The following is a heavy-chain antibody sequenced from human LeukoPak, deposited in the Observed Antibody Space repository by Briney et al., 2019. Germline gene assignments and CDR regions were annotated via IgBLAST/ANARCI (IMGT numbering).Heavy chain of an antibody. CDR2: INAGNGNT. V-gene: IGHV1-3*01. CDR1: GYTFTSYA. J-gene: IGHJ4*02. D-gene: IGHD5-18*01. Sequence: ASVKVSCKASGYTFTSYAMHWVRQAPGQRLEWMGWINAGNGNTKYSQKFQGRVTITRDTSASTAYMELSSLRSEDTAVYYCARASGYSFKMDYWGQGTLVTVSS. CDR3: ARASGYSFKMDY.